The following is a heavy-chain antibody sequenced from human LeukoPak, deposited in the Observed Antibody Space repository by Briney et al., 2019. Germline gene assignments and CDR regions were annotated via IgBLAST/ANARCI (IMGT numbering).Heavy chain of an antibody. CDR1: GGTFSSYT. V-gene: IGHV1-69*04. J-gene: IGHJ4*02. CDR3: ARDPSHDSSGYYLDY. D-gene: IGHD3-22*01. CDR2: IIPILGIA. Sequence: SVKVSCKASGGTFSSYTIIWMRQAPGQGLEWMGRIIPILGIANYAQKFQGRVTITADKSTSTAYMELSSLRSEDTAVYYCARDPSHDSSGYYLDYWGQGTLVTVSS.